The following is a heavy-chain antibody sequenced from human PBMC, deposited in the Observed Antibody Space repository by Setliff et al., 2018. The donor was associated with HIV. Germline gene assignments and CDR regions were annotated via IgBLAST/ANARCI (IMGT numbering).Heavy chain of an antibody. CDR2: INHSGST. V-gene: IGHV4-34*01. CDR1: GGSFTNYY. J-gene: IGHJ4*02. CDR3: ARKVGGDFDY. D-gene: IGHD1-26*01. Sequence: NPSETLSLTCVVYGGSFTNYYWSWIRQPPGKGLECIGEINHSGSTNYNPSLKSRVTISVDTSKNQFSLKLNSVTAADTAVYFCARKVGGDFDYWGQGTLVTVSS.